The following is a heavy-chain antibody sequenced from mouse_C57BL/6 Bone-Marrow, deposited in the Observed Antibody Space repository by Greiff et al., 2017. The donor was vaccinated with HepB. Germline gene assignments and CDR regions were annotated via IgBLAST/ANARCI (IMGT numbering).Heavy chain of an antibody. V-gene: IGHV5-6*01. J-gene: IGHJ3*01. CDR3: ARLGILAWFAY. CDR2: ISSGGSYT. CDR1: GFTFSSYG. Sequence: EVQGVESGGDLVKPGGSLKLSCAASGFTFSSYGMSWVRQTPDKRLEWVATISSGGSYTCYPDSVKGRFTISRDNAKNTLYLQMSSLKSEDTAMYYCARLGILAWFAYWGQGTLVTVSA. D-gene: IGHD4-1*01.